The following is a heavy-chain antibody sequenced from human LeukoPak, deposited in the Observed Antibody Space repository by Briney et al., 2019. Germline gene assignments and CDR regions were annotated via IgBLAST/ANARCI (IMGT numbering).Heavy chain of an antibody. J-gene: IGHJ3*02. CDR1: EFIFSNYW. D-gene: IGHD2-15*01. CDR3: SRDPYSSGGYGAFDM. Sequence: WGSLRLSCVASEFIFSNYWMSWVRQAPGKGLEWVANIKQDESDKDYVDSVKGRFTISRDNAKNSLYLQMNSLRAEDTAVYYCSRDPYSSGGYGAFDMWGQGTMVTVSS. V-gene: IGHV3-7*01. CDR2: IKQDESDK.